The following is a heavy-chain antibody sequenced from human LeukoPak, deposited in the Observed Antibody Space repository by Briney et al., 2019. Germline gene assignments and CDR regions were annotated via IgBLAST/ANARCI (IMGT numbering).Heavy chain of an antibody. V-gene: IGHV3-48*03. CDR2: ISSSGSTI. CDR1: GFTFSSYE. D-gene: IGHD4-17*01. Sequence: GGSLRLSCAASGFTFSSYEMNWVRQAPGKGLEWVSYISSSGSTIYYADSVKGRFTISRDNAKNSLYLQMNSLRAEDTAVYYCARGGHDYGDYDYWGQGTLVTVST. J-gene: IGHJ4*02. CDR3: ARGGHDYGDYDY.